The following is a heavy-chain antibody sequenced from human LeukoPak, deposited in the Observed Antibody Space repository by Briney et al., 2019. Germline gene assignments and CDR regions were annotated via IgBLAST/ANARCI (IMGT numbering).Heavy chain of an antibody. J-gene: IGHJ6*02. D-gene: IGHD2-2*01. CDR2: FDPEDGET. Sequence: ASVKVSCKVSGYTLTELSMHWVRQAPGKGPEWMGGFDPEDGETIYAQKFQGRVTMTEDTSTDTAYMELSSLRSEDTAVYYCATPAAHYYYYGMDVWGQGTTVTVSS. CDR3: ATPAAHYYYYGMDV. V-gene: IGHV1-24*01. CDR1: GYTLTELS.